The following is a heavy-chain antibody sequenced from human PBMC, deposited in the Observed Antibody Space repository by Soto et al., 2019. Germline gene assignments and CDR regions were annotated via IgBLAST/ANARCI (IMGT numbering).Heavy chain of an antibody. D-gene: IGHD3-3*01. Sequence: GLDLEWLALIYWDDDKRYSPSLKSRLTITKDTSKNQVVLTMTNMDPVDTATYYCAHSSFGRVGIRFLEWLPILFDYWGQGTLVTVSS. V-gene: IGHV2-5*02. J-gene: IGHJ4*02. CDR3: AHSSFGRVGIRFLEWLPILFDY. CDR2: IYWDDDK.